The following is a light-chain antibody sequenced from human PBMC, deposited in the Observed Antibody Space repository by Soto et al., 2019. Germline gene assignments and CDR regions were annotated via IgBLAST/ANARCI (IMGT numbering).Light chain of an antibody. CDR1: QSVSSN. CDR2: DAS. Sequence: EIVLTQSQGTLSLSPGERATLSCRASQSVSSNLAWYQQKPGQAPRLLIYDASNRATGIPARFSGSGSGTDFTLTISSLEPEDFAVYYCQQRSNWPGTFGQGTKVDVK. CDR3: QQRSNWPGT. V-gene: IGKV3-11*01. J-gene: IGKJ1*01.